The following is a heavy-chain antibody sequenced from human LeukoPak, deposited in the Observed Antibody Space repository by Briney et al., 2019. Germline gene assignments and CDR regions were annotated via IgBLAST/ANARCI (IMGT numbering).Heavy chain of an antibody. Sequence: SETLSLTCTVSGGSISSYYWNWIRQPAGKGLEWIGRIYTSGSTNYNPSLKSRVTISVDTSKNQFSLKLSSVTAADTAVYYCAREGDYDILTGYYRTFDIWGQGTMVTVSS. CDR1: GGSISSYY. D-gene: IGHD3-9*01. CDR3: AREGDYDILTGYYRTFDI. V-gene: IGHV4-4*07. CDR2: IYTSGST. J-gene: IGHJ3*02.